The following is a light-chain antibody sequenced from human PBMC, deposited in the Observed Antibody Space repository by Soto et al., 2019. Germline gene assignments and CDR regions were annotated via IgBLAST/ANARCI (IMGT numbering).Light chain of an antibody. J-gene: IGKJ1*01. V-gene: IGKV3-20*01. CDR2: DAS. Sequence: DIVLTQSPGTLSLSEGDRATLSFRASQSVTNSHLVRYQQQQAGTPTLLIFDASTSATGRPERFSGSGSGTDFTLTISRLEPEDYAVYCCQQFDGSLWTFGQGTKVDIK. CDR3: QQFDGSLWT. CDR1: QSVTNSH.